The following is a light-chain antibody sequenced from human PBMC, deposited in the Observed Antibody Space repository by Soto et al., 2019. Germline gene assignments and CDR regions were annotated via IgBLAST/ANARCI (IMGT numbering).Light chain of an antibody. V-gene: IGLV1-40*01. CDR2: NYT. Sequence: QSVLTQPPSVSGAPVQRVTISCTGSNSNIGADYGVHWYQQFPGTAPKLLISNYTNRPSGVPDRFSGSRSGSSASLAITGLQSEDEADYYCQSFDSSLTGPILGVGTKVTVL. CDR1: NSNIGADYG. CDR3: QSFDSSLTGPI. J-gene: IGLJ2*01.